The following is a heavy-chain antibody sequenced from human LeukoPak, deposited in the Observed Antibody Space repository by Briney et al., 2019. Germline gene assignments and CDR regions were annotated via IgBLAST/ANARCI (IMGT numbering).Heavy chain of an antibody. V-gene: IGHV3-7*03. D-gene: IGHD6-13*01. CDR3: ARDSSIWYYYYYYGMDV. J-gene: IGHJ6*04. Sequence: GGSLRLSCAASGFTFSSYWMSWVRQAPGKGLERVANIKQDGSEKYYVDSVKGRFTISRDNAKNSLYLQMNSLRAEDTAVYYCARDSSIWYYYYYYGMDVWGKGTTVTVSS. CDR2: IKQDGSEK. CDR1: GFTFSSYW.